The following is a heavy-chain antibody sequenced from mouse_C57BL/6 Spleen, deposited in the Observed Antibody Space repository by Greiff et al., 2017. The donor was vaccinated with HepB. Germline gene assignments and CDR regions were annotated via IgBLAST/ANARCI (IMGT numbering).Heavy chain of an antibody. J-gene: IGHJ2*01. V-gene: IGHV1-82*01. D-gene: IGHD1-1*01. Sequence: VQLQQSGPELVKPGASVKISCKASGYAFSSSWMNWVKQRPGKGLEWIGRIYPGDGDTNYNGKFKGKATLTADKSSSTAYMQLSSLTSEDSAVYFGATITTVARYYFDYWGQGTTLTVSS. CDR3: ATITTVARYYFDY. CDR1: GYAFSSSW. CDR2: IYPGDGDT.